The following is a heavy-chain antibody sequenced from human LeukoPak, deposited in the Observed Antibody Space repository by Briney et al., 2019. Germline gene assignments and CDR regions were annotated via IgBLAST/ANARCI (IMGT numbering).Heavy chain of an antibody. CDR3: ARRLVELDV. CDR2: IYYSGST. CDR1: GGSISSYY. D-gene: IGHD3-22*01. J-gene: IGHJ6*02. Sequence: SSETLSLTCTVSGGSISSYYWSWIRQPPGKGLGWIGYIYYSGSTNYNPSLKSRVTISVDTSKNQFSLKLSSVTAADTAVCYCARRLVELDVWGQGTTVTVSS. V-gene: IGHV4-59*08.